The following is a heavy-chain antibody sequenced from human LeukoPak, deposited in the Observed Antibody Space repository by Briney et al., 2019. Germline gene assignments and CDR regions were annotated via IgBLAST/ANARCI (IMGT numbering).Heavy chain of an antibody. CDR2: ISSSGGGT. J-gene: IGHJ3*02. V-gene: IGHV3-23*01. CDR3: AKELTPHNAFDI. CDR1: EFTFSSYW. Sequence: GGSLRLSCTASEFTFSSYWMNWVRQAPGKGLEWVSLISSSGGGTYYADSVKGRFTISRDNSKNTLYLQMNSLRAEDTAIYYCAKELTPHNAFDIWGQGTMVTVSS. D-gene: IGHD3-16*01.